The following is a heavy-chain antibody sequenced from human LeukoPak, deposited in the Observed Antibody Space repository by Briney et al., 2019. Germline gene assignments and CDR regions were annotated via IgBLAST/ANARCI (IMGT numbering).Heavy chain of an antibody. D-gene: IGHD3-22*01. Sequence: GGSLRLSCAASGFTFSNYWMSWVRQAPGKGLEWVANIKRDGSETYYVDSVKGRFTISRDNAKNSLYLQMNSLRAEDTAVYYCARLSDSINRFGFDYWGQGSLVTVSS. CDR3: ARLSDSINRFGFDY. V-gene: IGHV3-7*01. J-gene: IGHJ4*02. CDR2: IKRDGSET. CDR1: GFTFSNYW.